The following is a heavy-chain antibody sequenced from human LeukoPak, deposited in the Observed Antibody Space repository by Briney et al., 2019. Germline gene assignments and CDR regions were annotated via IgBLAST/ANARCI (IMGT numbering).Heavy chain of an antibody. CDR2: ISIYNVKT. CDR3: ARGTGEGYSYGRYYFDY. D-gene: IGHD5-18*01. V-gene: IGHV1-18*01. Sequence: GASVKVSCKASGYTFPTYGITWLRQAPGQGLEWMGWISIYNVKTNYAQKIQDRVTMTTDPSTSTAYMELRSLRSDDTAVYYCARGTGEGYSYGRYYFDYWGQGTLVTVSS. CDR1: GYTFPTYG. J-gene: IGHJ4*02.